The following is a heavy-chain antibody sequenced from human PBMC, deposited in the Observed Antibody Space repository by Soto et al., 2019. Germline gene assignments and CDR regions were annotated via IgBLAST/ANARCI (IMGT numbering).Heavy chain of an antibody. J-gene: IGHJ4*02. CDR2: IYDSGST. Sequence: LETLSLTCTVSGDSIRSYYWSWIRQPPGKGLEWIGYIYDSGSTNYNPSLKSRVTISVDTSKGQFSLKLSSVTAADTAVYYCARDRAYYESSGLYFDYWGQGTLVTVSS. D-gene: IGHD3-22*01. CDR3: ARDRAYYESSGLYFDY. V-gene: IGHV4-59*01. CDR1: GDSIRSYY.